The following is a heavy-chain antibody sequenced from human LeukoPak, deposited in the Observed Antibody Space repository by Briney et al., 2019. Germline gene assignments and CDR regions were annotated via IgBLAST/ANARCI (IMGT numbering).Heavy chain of an antibody. Sequence: ASVKVSCKASGYTFTSYGISWVRQAPGQGLEWMGWISAYNGNTNYAQKLQGRVTMTTDTSTSTAYMELRSLRSDDTAVYYCATFQQSYSSGWYPLDYWGQGALVTVSS. CDR2: ISAYNGNT. J-gene: IGHJ4*02. V-gene: IGHV1-18*01. CDR3: ATFQQSYSSGWYPLDY. D-gene: IGHD6-19*01. CDR1: GYTFTSYG.